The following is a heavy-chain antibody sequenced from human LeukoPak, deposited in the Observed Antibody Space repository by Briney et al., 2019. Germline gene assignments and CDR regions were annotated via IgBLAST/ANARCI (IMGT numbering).Heavy chain of an antibody. CDR2: ITWNSDDM. CDR3: TRVTSWRTGFDY. D-gene: IGHD1-1*01. V-gene: IGHV3-9*01. CDR1: GFSFEAYG. Sequence: GGSLRLSCAASGFSFEAYGMYWVRQAPGKGLEWVSGITWNSDDMAYADSVKGRFTISRDNAKNCLYLQMSSLTVEDTALYYCTRVTSWRTGFDYWGQGTLVTVSS. J-gene: IGHJ4*02.